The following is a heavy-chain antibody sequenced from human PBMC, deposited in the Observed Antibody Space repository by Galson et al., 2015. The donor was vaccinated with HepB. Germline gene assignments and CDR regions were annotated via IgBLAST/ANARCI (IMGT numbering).Heavy chain of an antibody. J-gene: IGHJ3*02. Sequence: SLRLSCAASGFTFDDYAMHWVRQAPGKGLEWVSGISWNSGSIGYADSVKGRFTISRDNSKNTLYLQMNSLRAEDTAVYYCARDLAGYCGGDCYSGAFDIWGQGTMVTVSS. CDR2: ISWNSGSI. V-gene: IGHV3-9*01. D-gene: IGHD2-21*02. CDR3: ARDLAGYCGGDCYSGAFDI. CDR1: GFTFDDYA.